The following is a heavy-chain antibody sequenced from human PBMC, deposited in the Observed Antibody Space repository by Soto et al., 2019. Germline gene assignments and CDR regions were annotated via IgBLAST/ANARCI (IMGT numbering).Heavy chain of an antibody. V-gene: IGHV3-33*01. CDR2: IWYDGSNK. CDR1: VFTCSSYG. CDR3: ARTLTTTVTNYYYYGMDV. J-gene: IGHJ6*02. D-gene: IGHD4-17*01. Sequence: WWSLTLSCAASVFTCSSYGMHWFRQAPGKGLEWVAVIWYDGSNKYYADSVKGRFTISRDNSKNTLYLQMNSLRAEDTSVYYCARTLTTTVTNYYYYGMDVWGQGTTVTV.